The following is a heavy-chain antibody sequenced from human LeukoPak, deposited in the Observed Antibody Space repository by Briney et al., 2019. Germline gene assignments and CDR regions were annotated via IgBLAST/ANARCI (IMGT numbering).Heavy chain of an antibody. D-gene: IGHD3-3*02. Sequence: GGSLRLSCVASGFTFGNYWMTWVRQAPGKGLEWLANIKQDGSETYYLDSVRGRFTISRDNAKNSLYLQMNGLRAQDTAVYYCTTIAVLAAFFDYWGQGVLVTVSS. J-gene: IGHJ4*02. CDR2: IKQDGSET. V-gene: IGHV3-7*01. CDR1: GFTFGNYW. CDR3: TTIAVLAAFFDY.